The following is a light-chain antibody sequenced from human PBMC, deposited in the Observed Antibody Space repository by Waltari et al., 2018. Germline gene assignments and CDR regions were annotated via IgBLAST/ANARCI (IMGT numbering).Light chain of an antibody. CDR3: AAWDDSLNGVL. Sequence: QSVLTQPPSASETPGQRVTISCSGSSPNIGSNPVKWFQQLPGTAPKLRIYSNDQRPSGVPDRFSGSKSGTSASLAISGLQSEDEADYYCAAWDDSLNGVLFGGGTKLTVL. V-gene: IGLV1-44*01. J-gene: IGLJ2*01. CDR1: SPNIGSNP. CDR2: SND.